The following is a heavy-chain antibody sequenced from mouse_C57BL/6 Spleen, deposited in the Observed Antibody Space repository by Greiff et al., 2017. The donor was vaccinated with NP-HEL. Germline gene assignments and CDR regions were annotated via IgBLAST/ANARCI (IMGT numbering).Heavy chain of an antibody. CDR2: IYPGSGST. CDR3: ARFTAQATYAY. V-gene: IGHV1-55*01. J-gene: IGHJ3*01. Sequence: QVQLQQSGAELVKPGASVKMSCKASGYTFTSYWITWVKQRPGQGLEWIGDIYPGSGSTNYNEKFKSKATLTVDTSSSTAYMQLSSLTSEDSAVYYCARFTAQATYAYWGQGTLVTVSA. CDR1: GYTFTSYW. D-gene: IGHD3-2*02.